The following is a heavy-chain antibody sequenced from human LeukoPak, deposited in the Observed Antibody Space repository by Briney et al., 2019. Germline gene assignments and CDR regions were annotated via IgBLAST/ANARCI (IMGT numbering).Heavy chain of an antibody. J-gene: IGHJ6*03. D-gene: IGHD6-19*01. CDR3: ARVSGQFYFYYYMDV. CDR1: GGSISSYY. CDR2: IYYSGST. V-gene: IGHV4-59*08. Sequence: NPSETLSLTCTVSGGSISSYYWSWIRQPPGKGLEWIGYIYYSGSTNYNPSLKSRVTISVDTSKNQFSLRLSSVTAADTAVYYCARVSGQFYFYYYMDVWGKGTTVTISS.